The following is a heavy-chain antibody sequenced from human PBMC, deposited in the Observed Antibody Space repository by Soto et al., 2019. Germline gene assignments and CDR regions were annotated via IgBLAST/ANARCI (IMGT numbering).Heavy chain of an antibody. J-gene: IGHJ4*02. CDR1: GFTVSNYY. CDR3: ARVPHRFRSSSNYI. CDR2: IYTAGPT. V-gene: IGHV3-53*01. Sequence: GGSLRLSCAASGFTVSNYYMSWVRQAPGRGLQWVSVIYTAGPTYYADSVKGRFTISRDESKNTLYFQMNSLRAEDTAMYYCARVPHRFRSSSNYIWGQGTLVTVSS. D-gene: IGHD6-6*01.